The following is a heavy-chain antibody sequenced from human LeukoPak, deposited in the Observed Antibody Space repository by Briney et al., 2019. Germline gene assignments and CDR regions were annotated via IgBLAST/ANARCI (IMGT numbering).Heavy chain of an antibody. J-gene: IGHJ4*02. V-gene: IGHV3-21*01. D-gene: IGHD5-18*01. CDR3: ARDLTTTLGYSYDDY. CDR1: GFTFSSYN. CDR2: ISTSSSYI. Sequence: GGSLRLSCAASGFTFSSYNMNWVRQAPGKGLEWVSSISTSSSYIYYADSVKGRFTISRDNAKNSLYLQMNSLRAEDTAVYYCARDLTTTLGYSYDDYWGQGTLVTVSS.